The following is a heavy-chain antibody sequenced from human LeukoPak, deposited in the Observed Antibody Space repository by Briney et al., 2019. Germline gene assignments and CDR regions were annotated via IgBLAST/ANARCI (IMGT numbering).Heavy chain of an antibody. CDR3: AALYGGNYAY. CDR2: ISDSGGNT. D-gene: IGHD1-26*01. Sequence: PGGSLRLSCAASGFTLSGYAMTWVRQALGKGLEWVSTISDSGGNTFYSDSVKGRFTISRDNPKNTLFLQINSLRAEDTAIYYCAALYGGNYAYWGQGTLVTVSS. J-gene: IGHJ4*02. V-gene: IGHV3-23*01. CDR1: GFTLSGYA.